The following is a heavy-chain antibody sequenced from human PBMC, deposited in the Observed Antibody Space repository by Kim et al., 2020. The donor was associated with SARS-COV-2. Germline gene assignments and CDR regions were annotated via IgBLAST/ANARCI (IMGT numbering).Heavy chain of an antibody. D-gene: IGHD3-3*01. CDR3: AMSAHPPQNEILEEIL. CDR2: MNLNSGNA. Sequence: ASVKVSCKAPEYTFTTYDVSWVRQATGQGLEWMGWMNLNSGNAGYTQKFQGRVTMTRDTSSSTAYMELRSLRSEDTAVYYCAMSAHPPQNEILEEILWGHGTLVTVSS. CDR1: EYTFTTYD. V-gene: IGHV1-8*02. J-gene: IGHJ4*01.